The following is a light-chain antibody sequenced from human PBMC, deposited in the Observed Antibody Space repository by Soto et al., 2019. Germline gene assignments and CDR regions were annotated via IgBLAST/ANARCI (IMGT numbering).Light chain of an antibody. CDR3: SSYTSISTLV. V-gene: IGLV2-14*01. CDR1: SSDVGVYNY. CDR2: EVS. J-gene: IGLJ2*01. Sequence: QSVLTQPASVSGSPGQSITISCTGTSSDVGVYNYVSWYQQHPGKAPKLLIYEVSDRPSGVSHRFSGSKSGNTASLTISGLQAEDEADYYCSSYTSISTLVFGGGTKVTVL.